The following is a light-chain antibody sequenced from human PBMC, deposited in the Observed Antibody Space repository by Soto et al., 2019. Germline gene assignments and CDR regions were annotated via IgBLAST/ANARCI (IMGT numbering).Light chain of an antibody. V-gene: IGLV2-14*01. CDR2: DVS. J-gene: IGLJ2*01. CDR1: SSDVGGYNY. Sequence: QSALTQPASVSGSPGQSITISCTGTSSDVGGYNYVSWYQQHPGKAPKLMIYDVSNRPSGVSNRFSGSKSGNTASLTISGLQAEDEADYYCSSYTRSSLVVFGGGTKVTV. CDR3: SSYTRSSLVV.